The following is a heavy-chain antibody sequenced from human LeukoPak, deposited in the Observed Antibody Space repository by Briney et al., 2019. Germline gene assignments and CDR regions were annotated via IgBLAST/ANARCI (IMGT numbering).Heavy chain of an antibody. CDR2: ISGSGGTT. J-gene: IGHJ4*02. CDR3: AKTHYGDYLWNHFDY. CDR1: GFTLTSYA. V-gene: IGHV3-23*01. D-gene: IGHD4-17*01. Sequence: PGGSLRLSCAASGFTLTSYAMSWVRQAPGKGLEWVSTISGSGGTTYYADSVKGRFTISRDNSKNTLYLQMNSLRADDTAVYYCAKTHYGDYLWNHFDYWGQGTLVTVSS.